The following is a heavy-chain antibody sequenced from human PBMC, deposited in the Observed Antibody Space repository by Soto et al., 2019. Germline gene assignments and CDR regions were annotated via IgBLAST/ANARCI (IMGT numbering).Heavy chain of an antibody. J-gene: IGHJ4*02. Sequence: HPGGSLRLSCGASGFSFSTFAMSWVRQAPGKGLEWVSRITGSGREGYYADSVRGRFTISRDNSRNTLLLQMNSLRDDETAVYFSAKDLSESDDFGDDGAPFDYWGRGTQVPVSS. CDR3: AKDLSESDDFGDDGAPFDY. D-gene: IGHD4-17*01. CDR2: ITGSGREG. V-gene: IGHV3-23*01. CDR1: GFSFSTFA.